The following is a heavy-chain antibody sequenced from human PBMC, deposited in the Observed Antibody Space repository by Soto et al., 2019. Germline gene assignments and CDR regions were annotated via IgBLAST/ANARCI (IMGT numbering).Heavy chain of an antibody. Sequence: PGGSLRLSCAASGFTFSTYAMRWVRQAPGKGLEWVSAISISGGTTYYADSVKGRFTISRDNSKNTLYLQMNSLRAEDTAVYYCVKGHVSGYTFHYWGQGTLVTVSS. V-gene: IGHV3-23*01. CDR1: GFTFSTYA. D-gene: IGHD3-22*01. CDR3: VKGHVSGYTFHY. J-gene: IGHJ4*02. CDR2: ISISGGTT.